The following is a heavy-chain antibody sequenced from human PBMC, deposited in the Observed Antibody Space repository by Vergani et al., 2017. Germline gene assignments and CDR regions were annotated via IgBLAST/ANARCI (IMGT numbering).Heavy chain of an antibody. Sequence: EVQLVDSGGGLIQPGGSLRLSCASSGFTVSSNYMSWFGKAPGKGLEWVAFIYSGGSTSYADSVKGRFTSSRDNSKNTLYLQMNRLRSEDTAVYYCASDPGLRVGSNPLDDYWGQGTLVTVSS. CDR2: IYSGGST. CDR1: GFTVSSNY. D-gene: IGHD5-12*01. CDR3: ASDPGLRVGSNPLDDY. V-gene: IGHV3-53*01. J-gene: IGHJ4*02.